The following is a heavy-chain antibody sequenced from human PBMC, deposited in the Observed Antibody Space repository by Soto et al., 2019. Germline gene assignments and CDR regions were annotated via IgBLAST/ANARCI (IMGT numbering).Heavy chain of an antibody. D-gene: IGHD1-26*01. CDR2: INPNSGDT. V-gene: IGHV1-2*02. J-gene: IGHJ6*02. CDR3: AKGGAIVAAGTRVYLYNAMDV. CDR1: GYTFTGYY. Sequence: QVQLVQSGTEVKRPGDSVKVSCKASGYTFTGYYVHWWRQAPGQGLEWMGWINPNSGDTYLAQRFQGRVTMNRDTSIGTAYMELRGLTSDDTAEYYCAKGGAIVAAGTRVYLYNAMDVWGQGTTVTVSS.